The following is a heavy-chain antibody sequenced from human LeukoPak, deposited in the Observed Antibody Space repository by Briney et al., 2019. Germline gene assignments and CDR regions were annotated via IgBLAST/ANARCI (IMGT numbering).Heavy chain of an antibody. D-gene: IGHD3-22*01. CDR2: INHSGST. Sequence: SETLSLTCAVYGGSFSGYYWSWIRQPPGKGLEWIGEINHSGSTNYNPSLKSRVTISVDTSKNQFSLKLGSVTAADTAVYYCARGVPYYDSSGYYTYYFDYWGQGTLVTVSS. J-gene: IGHJ4*02. CDR3: ARGVPYYDSSGYYTYYFDY. CDR1: GGSFSGYY. V-gene: IGHV4-34*01.